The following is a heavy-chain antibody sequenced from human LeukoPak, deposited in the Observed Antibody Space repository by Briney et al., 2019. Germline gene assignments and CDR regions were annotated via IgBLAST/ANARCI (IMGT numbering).Heavy chain of an antibody. J-gene: IGHJ4*02. CDR1: GYTFTSNY. V-gene: IGHV1-46*01. Sequence: ASVKVSCKASGYTFTSNYIHWVRQAPGQGLEWMGMIYPRDGSTSYTQKFQGRVTVTRDTSTSTVHMELSGLGSEDTAVYYCARDQEGFDYWGQGTLVTVSS. CDR3: ARDQEGFDY. CDR2: IYPRDGST.